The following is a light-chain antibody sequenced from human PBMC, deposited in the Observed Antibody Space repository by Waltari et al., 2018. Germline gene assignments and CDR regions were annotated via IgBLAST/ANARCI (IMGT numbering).Light chain of an antibody. CDR2: SNN. CDR1: SSNIGSNT. J-gene: IGLJ1*01. V-gene: IGLV1-44*01. CDR3: AAWDDSLNGYL. Sequence: QSVLTQAPSASGTPGQRVTISCYGISSNIGSNTVNWYQQLPGTAPKLLIYSNNQRPSGVPDRFSGSKSGTSASLAISGLQSEDEADYYCAAWDDSLNGYLFGTGTKVTVL.